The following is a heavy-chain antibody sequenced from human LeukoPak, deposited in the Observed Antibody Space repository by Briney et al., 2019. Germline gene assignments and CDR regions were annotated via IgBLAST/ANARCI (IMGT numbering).Heavy chain of an antibody. D-gene: IGHD3-10*01. J-gene: IGHJ6*03. CDR2: IYHSGST. Sequence: SETLSLTCTVSGYSISSGCYWGWIRQPPGKGLEWIGSIYHSGSTYYNPSLKSRVTISVDTSKNQFSLKLSSVTAADTAVYYCARVPGSVYYYYYYMDVWGKGTTVTVSS. CDR1: GYSISSGCY. V-gene: IGHV4-38-2*02. CDR3: ARVPGSVYYYYYYMDV.